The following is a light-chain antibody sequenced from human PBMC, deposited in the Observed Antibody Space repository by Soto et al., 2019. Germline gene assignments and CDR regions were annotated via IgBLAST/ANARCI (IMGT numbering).Light chain of an antibody. CDR1: QSVSSY. Sequence: EIVFTQSPATLSLSPGERATLSCRASQSVSSYLAWYQQKPGQAPRLLIYGASSRATGIPDRFSGSGSGTDFILTISRLEPEDFAVYYCQHYDNTPPSVTFGQGTKVDIK. CDR2: GAS. J-gene: IGKJ1*01. CDR3: QHYDNTPPSVT. V-gene: IGKV3-20*01.